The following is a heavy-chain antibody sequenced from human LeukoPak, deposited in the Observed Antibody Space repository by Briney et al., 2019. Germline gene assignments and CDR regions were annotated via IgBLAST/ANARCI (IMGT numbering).Heavy chain of an antibody. CDR2: IYYGGST. Sequence: PSETLSLTCTVSGGSISSSNYYWGWIRQPPGKGLEWIGTIYYGGSTYYNPSLKSRVTISVDTSKNQFSPKLSSVTAADTAVYFCAGVRGIISRNWFDPWGHGTLVTVSS. D-gene: IGHD3-10*01. V-gene: IGHV4-39*01. J-gene: IGHJ5*02. CDR3: AGVRGIISRNWFDP. CDR1: GGSISSSNYY.